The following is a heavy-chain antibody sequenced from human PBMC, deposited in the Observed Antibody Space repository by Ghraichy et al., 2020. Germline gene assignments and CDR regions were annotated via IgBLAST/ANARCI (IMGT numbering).Heavy chain of an antibody. V-gene: IGHV3-30*03. CDR3: ATEAQAATALDY. Sequence: GGSLRLSCAASGFTFSSYGMHWVRQAPGKGLEWAAVISYDGSIKYYADSVRGRFTISKDNSENTLYLQMNSLSGEDTAVYYCATEAQAATALDYWGQGTLVTVSS. D-gene: IGHD6-25*01. CDR2: ISYDGSIK. J-gene: IGHJ4*02. CDR1: GFTFSSYG.